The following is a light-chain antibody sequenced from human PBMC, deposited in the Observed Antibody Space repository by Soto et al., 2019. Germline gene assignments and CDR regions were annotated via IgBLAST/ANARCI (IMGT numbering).Light chain of an antibody. CDR1: QSVSGW. CDR3: QQYNTYWT. J-gene: IGKJ1*01. V-gene: IGKV1-5*01. Sequence: DIQMTQSPSTLSASVGDRVTITCRASQSVSGWLAWYQQRPGKAPELLIYDASSLKSCVPSRFSGSGSGTEFTLTISSLQPDDFATYYCQQYNTYWTFGQGTKV. CDR2: DAS.